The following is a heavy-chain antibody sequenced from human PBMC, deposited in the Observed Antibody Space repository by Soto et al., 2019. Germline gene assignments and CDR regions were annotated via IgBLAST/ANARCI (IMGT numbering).Heavy chain of an antibody. CDR3: ARDRGYSGSYYVREDWFDP. D-gene: IGHD1-26*01. CDR2: IIPIFGTA. V-gene: IGHV1-69*13. Sequence: SVKVSCKASGGTFSSYAISWVRQAPGRGLEWMGGIIPIFGTANYAQKFRGRVTITADESTSTAYMELSSLRSEDTAVYYCARDRGYSGSYYVREDWFDPWGQGTLVTVSS. CDR1: GGTFSSYA. J-gene: IGHJ5*02.